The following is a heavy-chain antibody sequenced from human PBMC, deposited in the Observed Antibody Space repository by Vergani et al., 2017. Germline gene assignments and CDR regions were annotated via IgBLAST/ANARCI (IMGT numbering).Heavy chain of an antibody. V-gene: IGHV3-33*08. CDR2: IWYDGSNK. CDR1: GFTFSSYS. J-gene: IGHJ6*02. Sequence: VQLVESGGGLVQPGGSLRLSCAASGFTFSSYSMNWVRQAPGKGLEWVAVIWYDGSNKYYADSVKGRFTISRDNSKNTLYLQMNSLRAEDTAVYYCARGGYSYGLPLINYGMDVWGQGTTVTVSS. CDR3: ARGGYSYGLPLINYGMDV. D-gene: IGHD5-18*01.